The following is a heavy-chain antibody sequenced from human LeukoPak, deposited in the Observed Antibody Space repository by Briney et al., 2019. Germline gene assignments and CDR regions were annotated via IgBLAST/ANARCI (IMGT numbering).Heavy chain of an antibody. CDR3: AGGRGSSWYGD. D-gene: IGHD6-13*01. CDR2: MNPNSGNT. J-gene: IGHJ4*02. V-gene: IGHV1-8*01. CDR1: GDTFTSYD. Sequence: GASVKVSCKASGDTFTSYDINWVRQATGQGLEWMGWMNPNSGNTGYAQRFQGRVMTRNTSISTAYMELSSLRSEDTAVYYCAGGRGSSWYGDWGQGTLVTVSS.